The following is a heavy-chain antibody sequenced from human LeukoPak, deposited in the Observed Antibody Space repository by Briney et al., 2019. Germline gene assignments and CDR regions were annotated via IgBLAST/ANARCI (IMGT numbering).Heavy chain of an antibody. CDR2: IYLSGIF. J-gene: IGHJ4*02. CDR1: GGSFYDYY. V-gene: IGHV4-34*01. CDR3: SRGRDRSKVGVH. D-gene: IGHD2-15*01. Sequence: SETLSLTCAVHGGSFYDYYCSWLRQTPRKGLECIGEIYLSGIFYYNSYLLCSVAISIHTSKTKFSLRLTSTTSEDTALFFSSRGRDRSKVGVHWGEESLVTVSS.